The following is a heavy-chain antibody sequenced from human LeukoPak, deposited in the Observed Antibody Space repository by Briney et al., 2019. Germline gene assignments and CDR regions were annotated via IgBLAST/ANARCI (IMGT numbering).Heavy chain of an antibody. CDR2: ISYDGSNK. V-gene: IGHV3-30*18. CDR3: AKFFAMVRGFHY. D-gene: IGHD3-10*01. Sequence: PGGSLRLSCAASGFTFSSYGMHWVRQAPGKGLEWVAVISYDGSNKYYADSVKGRFTISRDNSKNTLYLQMNSLRAEDTAVYYCAKFFAMVRGFHYWGQGTLVTVSS. J-gene: IGHJ4*02. CDR1: GFTFSSYG.